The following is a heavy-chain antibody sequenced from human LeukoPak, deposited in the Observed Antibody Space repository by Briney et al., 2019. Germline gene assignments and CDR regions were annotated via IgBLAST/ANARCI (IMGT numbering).Heavy chain of an antibody. Sequence: GSLRLSCAASRFTFSSYGMHWVRQAPGKGLEWVAVIWYDGSNKYYADSVKGRFTISRDNSKNTLYLQMNSLRAEDTAVYYCARGSGYYEQYYFDYWGQGTLVTVSS. J-gene: IGHJ4*02. CDR3: ARGSGYYEQYYFDY. CDR1: RFTFSSYG. CDR2: IWYDGSNK. V-gene: IGHV3-33*01. D-gene: IGHD3-22*01.